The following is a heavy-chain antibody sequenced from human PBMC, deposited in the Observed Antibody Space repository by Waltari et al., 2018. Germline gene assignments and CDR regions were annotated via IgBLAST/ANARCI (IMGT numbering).Heavy chain of an antibody. J-gene: IGHJ3*02. Sequence: QVQLQQWGAGLLKPSETLSLPCAVYGGSFSGYYWSWIRQPPGKGLEWIGEINHSGSTNYNPSLKSRVTISVDTSKNQFSLKLSSVTAADTAVYYCARAAGWRDAFDIWGQGTMVTVSS. CDR1: GGSFSGYY. CDR3: ARAAGWRDAFDI. D-gene: IGHD2-15*01. CDR2: INHSGST. V-gene: IGHV4-34*01.